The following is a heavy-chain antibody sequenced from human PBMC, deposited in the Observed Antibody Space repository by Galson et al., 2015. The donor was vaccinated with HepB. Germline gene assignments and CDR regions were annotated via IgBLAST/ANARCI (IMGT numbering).Heavy chain of an antibody. CDR1: GDSIGSSTYY. CDR3: AAYEWELRPFDY. CDR2: IYYTGRT. D-gene: IGHD1-26*01. Sequence: ETLSLTCIVSGDSIGSSTYYWGWIRQPPGKGLEWIGSIYYTGRTYYNPSLKSRLTISVDKSENQFSLKLSSVTAADTAVYFCAAYEWELRPFDYCGQGTLVTVSS. V-gene: IGHV4-39*01. J-gene: IGHJ4*02.